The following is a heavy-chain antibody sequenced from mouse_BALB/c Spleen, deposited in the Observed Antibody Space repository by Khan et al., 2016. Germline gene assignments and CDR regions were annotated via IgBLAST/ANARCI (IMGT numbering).Heavy chain of an antibody. V-gene: IGHV3-2*02. J-gene: IGHJ3*01. CDR3: ARGLGRAY. D-gene: IGHD4-1*01. CDR2: LSYSGST. Sequence: EVQLQESGPGLVKPSQSLSLTCTVTGYSITSDYAWNWIRQFPGNKLEWMGYLSYSGSTSYNPSLQSRISITRDTSKNQFFLQLNSVTTEDTATYYCARGLGRAYWGQGTLVTVSA. CDR1: GYSITSDYA.